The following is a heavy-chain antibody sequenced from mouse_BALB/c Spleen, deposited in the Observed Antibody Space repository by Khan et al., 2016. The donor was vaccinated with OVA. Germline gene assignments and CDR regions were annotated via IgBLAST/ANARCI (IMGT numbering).Heavy chain of an antibody. V-gene: IGHV2-3*01. CDR1: GFSLTSYG. CDR3: VSVDYGGSFYAMDY. CDR2: IWGDGST. D-gene: IGHD1-1*01. Sequence: QVQLKESGPGLVAPSQSLSITCTFSGFSLTSYGVSWVRQPQGKGLEWLGVIWGDGSTNYHSDLKSRLSISKDDSKSQVFLKLNSLQTDDTATYYCVSVDYGGSFYAMDYWGQGTSVTVSS. J-gene: IGHJ4*01.